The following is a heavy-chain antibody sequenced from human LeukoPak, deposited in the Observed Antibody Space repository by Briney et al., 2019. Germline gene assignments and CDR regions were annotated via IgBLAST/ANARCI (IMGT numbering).Heavy chain of an antibody. CDR1: GYTLTGYF. CDR3: ARAGPIYSAYDRGGFDP. CDR2: INPNSGDT. Sequence: ASVKVSCKASGYTLTGYFMYWVRLAPGQGLVWMGWINPNSGDTKYAQKFRGRVTMTRDTSTSTAYMELSRLRSDDTAVYYCARAGPIYSAYDRGGFDPWGQGTLVTVSS. J-gene: IGHJ5*02. D-gene: IGHD5-12*01. V-gene: IGHV1-2*02.